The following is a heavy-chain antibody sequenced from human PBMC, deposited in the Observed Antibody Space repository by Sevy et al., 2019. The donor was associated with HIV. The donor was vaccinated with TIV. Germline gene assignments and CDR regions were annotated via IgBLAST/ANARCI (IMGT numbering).Heavy chain of an antibody. V-gene: IGHV1-18*01. CDR2: ISTYNGET. CDR3: ARDRNMQGHPETYSWLEP. J-gene: IGHJ5*02. CDR1: GYIFNTYG. Sequence: ASVKVSCQTSGYIFNTYGIAWVRQAPGQGLEWMGWISTYNGETDFAPRFQDRVTLTTDTSTSTAYMELRNLRSDDTAMYYCARDRNMQGHPETYSWLEPWGQGTLVTVSS.